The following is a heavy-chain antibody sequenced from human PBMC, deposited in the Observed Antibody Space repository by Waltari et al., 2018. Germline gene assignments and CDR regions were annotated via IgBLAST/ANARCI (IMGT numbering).Heavy chain of an antibody. CDR1: GYSITSGYY. V-gene: IGHV4-38-2*02. J-gene: IGHJ3*02. Sequence: QVQLQESGPGLVKPSETLSLTCTVSGYSITSGYYWGCIRQPPGKGLEWIGSIYHSGNTYYNPSLKSRVTISVDTSKNQFSLKLSSVTAADTAVYYCARGGGKAFDIWGQGTMVTVSS. D-gene: IGHD3-10*01. CDR2: IYHSGNT. CDR3: ARGGGKAFDI.